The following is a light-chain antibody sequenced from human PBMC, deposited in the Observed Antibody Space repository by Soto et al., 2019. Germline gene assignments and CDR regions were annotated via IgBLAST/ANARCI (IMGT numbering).Light chain of an antibody. J-gene: IGKJ2*01. Sequence: EIVLTQSPATLSVSPGERVTLSCRASQSVSIKLAWYQQKPGQAPRLLISDTSTRATGIPARFSGSGFATDFTLTLSSLQSEDFAVYYCQQYNLRPPYTFGQGTKLAIK. CDR1: QSVSIK. V-gene: IGKV3-15*01. CDR2: DTS. CDR3: QQYNLRPPYT.